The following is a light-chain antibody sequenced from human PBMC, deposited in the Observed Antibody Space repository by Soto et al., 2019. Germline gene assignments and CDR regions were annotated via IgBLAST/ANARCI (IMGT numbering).Light chain of an antibody. Sequence: EILLTQFPATLSLSPGERATLSCRASQSVTGYLAWYQQKPGQAPRLLIYGASSRATGIPDRFSGSGSGTDFTLTISRLEPEVFAVYYCQQYGSSPGTFGQGTKV. V-gene: IGKV3-20*01. CDR3: QQYGSSPGT. CDR2: GAS. CDR1: QSVTGY. J-gene: IGKJ1*01.